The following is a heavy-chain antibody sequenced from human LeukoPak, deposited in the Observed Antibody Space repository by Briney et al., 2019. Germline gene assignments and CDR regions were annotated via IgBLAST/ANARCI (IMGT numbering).Heavy chain of an antibody. CDR3: ARGYGGATDC. J-gene: IGHJ4*02. D-gene: IGHD3-16*01. CDR1: GGSISSYY. CDR2: IYYSGST. Sequence: PSETLSLTCTVSGGSISSYYWSWIRQPPGKGLEWIGYIYYSGSTNYNPSLKSRVTISVDTSKNQFSLQLNSVTPEDTAVYYCARGYGGATDCWGQGTLVTVSS. V-gene: IGHV4-59*12.